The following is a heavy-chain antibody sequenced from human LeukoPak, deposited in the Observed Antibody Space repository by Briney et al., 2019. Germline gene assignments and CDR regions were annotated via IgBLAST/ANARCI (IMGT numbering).Heavy chain of an antibody. D-gene: IGHD3-22*01. Sequence: GGSLRLSCAASGFTFSSYWMSWVRQAPGKGLEWVANIKQDGSEKYYVDSVKGRFTISRDNAKNSLSLQMNSLRAEDTAVYYCARVGPYYYDSSGYLGYYYGMDVWGQGTTVTVSS. CDR3: ARVGPYYYDSSGYLGYYYGMDV. CDR2: IKQDGSEK. J-gene: IGHJ6*02. CDR1: GFTFSSYW. V-gene: IGHV3-7*01.